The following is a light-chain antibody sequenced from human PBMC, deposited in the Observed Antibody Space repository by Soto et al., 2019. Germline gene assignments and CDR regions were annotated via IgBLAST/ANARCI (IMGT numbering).Light chain of an antibody. J-gene: IGKJ2*01. Sequence: DIQLTQSPSFLSASVGDRVTITCRASQGVGSYLVWYQQKPGKAPNLLIYVASTLQSGVPSRFSGSGFGTEFTLTVSSLQHEDFATYYCQQVSRYPYTFGQGTKLEIK. CDR3: QQVSRYPYT. CDR2: VAS. CDR1: QGVGSY. V-gene: IGKV1-9*01.